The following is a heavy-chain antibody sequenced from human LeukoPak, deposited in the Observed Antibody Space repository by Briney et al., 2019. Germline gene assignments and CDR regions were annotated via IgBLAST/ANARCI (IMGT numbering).Heavy chain of an antibody. CDR2: INPSTGDT. CDR1: GYTFTGYA. Sequence: ASVKVSCKASGYTFTGYAMNWVRQAPGQGLEWMGGINPSTGDTVSIEKFQGRVTMTMETSISTVYMELSSLTSDDTAVYYCAREEFSLSLKNVGDSWGQGTLVTVSS. CDR3: AREEFSLSLKNVGDS. D-gene: IGHD3-10*01. V-gene: IGHV1-2*02. J-gene: IGHJ1*01.